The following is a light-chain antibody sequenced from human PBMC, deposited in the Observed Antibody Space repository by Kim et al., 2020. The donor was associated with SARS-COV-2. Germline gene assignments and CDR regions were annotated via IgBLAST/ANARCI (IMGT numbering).Light chain of an antibody. Sequence: ASVGYTVNITGRASQDISNTLAWYQQTPGKPPKLLVYHASNLEIGVPSRFSGSGSGTDFTLAISSLQPEDFATYYCQQFNTYPRTFGQGTKVDIK. J-gene: IGKJ1*01. V-gene: IGKV1-13*02. CDR1: QDISNT. CDR3: QQFNTYPRT. CDR2: HAS.